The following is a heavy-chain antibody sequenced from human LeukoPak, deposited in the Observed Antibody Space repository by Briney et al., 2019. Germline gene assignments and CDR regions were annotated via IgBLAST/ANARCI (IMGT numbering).Heavy chain of an antibody. V-gene: IGHV3-23*01. J-gene: IGHJ3*02. CDR2: ISGSGGST. CDR1: GFTFSSYA. D-gene: IGHD2-21*02. Sequence: PGGSLRLSCAASGFTFSSYAMSWVRQAPGKGLEWVSAISGSGGSTYYADSVRGRFTISRDNSKNTLNLQMNSLRAEDTAVYYCAKSLGIVVVTAILAFDIWGQGTMVTVSS. CDR3: AKSLGIVVVTAILAFDI.